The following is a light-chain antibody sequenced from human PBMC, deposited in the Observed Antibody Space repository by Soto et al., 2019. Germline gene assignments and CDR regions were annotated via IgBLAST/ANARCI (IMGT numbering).Light chain of an antibody. CDR3: SSYTSSSTPKV. Sequence: QSVLTQPASVSGSPGQSITISCTGTSSDVGGYNYVSWYQQHPRKAPKLMIYDVSNRPSGVSNRFSGSKSGNTASLTISGLQAEDEADYYCSSYTSSSTPKVFGGGTKLTVL. J-gene: IGLJ3*02. V-gene: IGLV2-14*01. CDR2: DVS. CDR1: SSDVGGYNY.